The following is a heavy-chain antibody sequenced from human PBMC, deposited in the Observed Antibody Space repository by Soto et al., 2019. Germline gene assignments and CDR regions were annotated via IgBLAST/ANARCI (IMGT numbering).Heavy chain of an antibody. CDR3: ARDTNVDIVATSYFDY. CDR2: ISHDGSNK. J-gene: IGHJ4*02. V-gene: IGHV3-30-3*01. CDR1: GFTFSSYA. Sequence: PGGSLRLSCAASGFTFSSYAMHWVRQAPGKGLEWVAVISHDGSNKYYADSVKGRFTISRDNSKNTLYLQMNSLRAEDTAVYYCARDTNVDIVATSYFDYWGQGTLVTVSS. D-gene: IGHD5-12*01.